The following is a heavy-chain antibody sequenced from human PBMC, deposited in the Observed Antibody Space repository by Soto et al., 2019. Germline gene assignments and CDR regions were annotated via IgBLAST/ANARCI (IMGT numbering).Heavy chain of an antibody. J-gene: IGHJ6*02. Sequence: GGSLRLSCAASGFTFSGSAMHWVRQASGKGLEWVGRIRSKANSYATAYAASVKGRFTISRDDSKNTAYLQMNSLKTEDTAVYYCTVTYYYGSGLPRSLDYYYYGMDVWGQGTTVTVSS. V-gene: IGHV3-73*01. CDR2: IRSKANSYAT. D-gene: IGHD3-10*01. CDR1: GFTFSGSA. CDR3: TVTYYYGSGLPRSLDYYYYGMDV.